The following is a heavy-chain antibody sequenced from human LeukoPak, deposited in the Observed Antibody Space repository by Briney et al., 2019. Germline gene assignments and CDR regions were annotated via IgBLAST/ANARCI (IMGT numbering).Heavy chain of an antibody. V-gene: IGHV3-23*01. D-gene: IGHD6-19*01. Sequence: GGSPRLSCAASGFTFSNHGMNWVRQAPGKGLEWLSGVSPPGGGTYYADSVKGRFTISRDDSKNTLSLQMNSLRVEDTAVYYCARDLRSSGWSDYWGQGTLVTVSS. CDR1: GFTFSNHG. CDR3: ARDLRSSGWSDY. CDR2: VSPPGGGT. J-gene: IGHJ4*02.